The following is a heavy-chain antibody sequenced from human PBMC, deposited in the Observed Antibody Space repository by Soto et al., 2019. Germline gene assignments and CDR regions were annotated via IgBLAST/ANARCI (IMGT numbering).Heavy chain of an antibody. D-gene: IGHD1-7*01. V-gene: IGHV4-59*01. CDR3: ASGTGTAFDAFDI. CDR1: GGSISSYY. CDR2: IYYSEST. Sequence: SGTLSPTCTVFGGSISSYYWSWIRQPPGNRVEWIGYIYYSESTNYTHSHKSRVTISVDTSKHQFSLKLSSVTDADTAVYYSASGTGTAFDAFDIWGQGTIVTVSS. J-gene: IGHJ3*02.